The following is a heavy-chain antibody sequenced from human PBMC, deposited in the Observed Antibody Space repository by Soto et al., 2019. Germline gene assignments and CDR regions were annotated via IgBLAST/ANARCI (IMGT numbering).Heavy chain of an antibody. J-gene: IGHJ4*02. V-gene: IGHV3-64D*08. D-gene: IGHD2-2*01. CDR3: VKDRYCSSTNCYVDFDY. Sequence: PGGSLRLSCSASGFTFSSHAMHWVRQAPGKGLQYVSAISSNGGSTYYADSVKGRFTISRDNSKNTLYLQMSSLRVEDTAVYYCVKDRYCSSTNCYVDFDYWGQGTLVTVS. CDR2: ISSNGGST. CDR1: GFTFSSHA.